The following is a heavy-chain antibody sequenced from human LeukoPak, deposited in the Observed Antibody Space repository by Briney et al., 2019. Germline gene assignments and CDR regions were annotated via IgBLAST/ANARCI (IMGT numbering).Heavy chain of an antibody. J-gene: IGHJ4*02. CDR3: VRGFLWSYDY. V-gene: IGHV3-72*01. D-gene: IGHD1-26*01. CDR1: GFTFSDYY. CDR2: IRIRSKGYTT. Sequence: PGGSLRLSCAASGFTFSDYYMDWVRQPPGKRLEWVGRIRIRSKGYTTDYGASVKGRFTVSRDDSKNSVYLQMNSLQTEDTALYYCVRGFLWSYDYWGQGTLVTVSS.